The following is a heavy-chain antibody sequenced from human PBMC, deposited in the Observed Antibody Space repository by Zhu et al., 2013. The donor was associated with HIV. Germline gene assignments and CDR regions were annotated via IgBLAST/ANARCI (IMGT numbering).Heavy chain of an antibody. J-gene: IGHJ4*02. V-gene: IGHV1-8*01. CDR3: VRGRDGDGYNYAY. Sequence: QVQLVQSGAEVKKPGASVKVSCKASGYTFSSYDINWVRQATGQGPEWMGWMNPNSGNTGYAQNFQGRLTMTRDTSISTVYMELKRLRSDDTAVYYCVRGRDGDGYNYAYWGQGTLVTVSS. D-gene: IGHD5-12*01. CDR1: GYTFSSYD. CDR2: MNPNSGNT.